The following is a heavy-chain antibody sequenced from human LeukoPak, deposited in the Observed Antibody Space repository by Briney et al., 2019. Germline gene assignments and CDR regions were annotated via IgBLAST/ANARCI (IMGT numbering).Heavy chain of an antibody. D-gene: IGHD5-18*01. CDR1: GFTLSSYN. Sequence: PGGSLRLSCAASGFTLSSYNMNWVRQAPGKGLEWVSYISSSGSTIYYADSVKGRFTISRDNSKNTLYLQMNGLRAEDTAVYYCAKRIQSAMATGYWGQGTLVTVSS. CDR2: ISSSGSTI. CDR3: AKRIQSAMATGY. V-gene: IGHV3-48*01. J-gene: IGHJ4*02.